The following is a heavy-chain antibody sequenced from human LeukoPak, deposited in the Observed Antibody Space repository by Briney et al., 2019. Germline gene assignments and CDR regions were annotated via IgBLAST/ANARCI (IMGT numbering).Heavy chain of an antibody. J-gene: IGHJ6*03. V-gene: IGHV3-30*02. CDR1: GFTFSNYG. CDR2: IRYDGSQK. Sequence: PGGSLRLSCGASGFTFSNYGMLWVRQAPGKGLEWVAFIRYDGSQKSYADSVKGRFTISRDNSKNTLYLQMNSLRDEDTAVFYCAKDGSRSREVFPYYYGSGRLQYMDVWGKGTTVIISS. D-gene: IGHD3-10*01. CDR3: AKDGSRSREVFPYYYGSGRLQYMDV.